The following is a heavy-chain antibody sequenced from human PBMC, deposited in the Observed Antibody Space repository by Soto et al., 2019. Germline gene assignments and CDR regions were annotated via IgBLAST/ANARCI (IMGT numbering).Heavy chain of an antibody. CDR3: AKGDCSGGRCYRGFDY. V-gene: IGHV3-23*01. J-gene: IGHJ4*02. D-gene: IGHD2-15*01. CDR1: GFTFSSYD. CDR2: VSASGSIT. Sequence: GGSLRFSCAASGFTFSSYDMSWVRQAPGKGLEWVSGVSASGSITSYADSAKGRFTISRDNAKNTVFLQMSSLRAEDTAVYFCAKGDCSGGRCYRGFDYWGQGTLVTVSS.